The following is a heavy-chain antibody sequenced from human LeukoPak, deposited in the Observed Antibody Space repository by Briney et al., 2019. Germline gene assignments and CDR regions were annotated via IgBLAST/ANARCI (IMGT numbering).Heavy chain of an antibody. CDR1: GYTFTNYF. CDR3: ARDLQITRRPGSINY. V-gene: IGHV1-46*01. Sequence: ASVKVSCKAAGYTFTNYFIHWVRQGPGQGLEWMGIITPSGGSTSYAQKFQGRVTMTRDMSTSTVYMELSSLRSEDTALYYCARDLQITRRPGSINYWGQGTLVTVSS. J-gene: IGHJ4*02. CDR2: ITPSGGST. D-gene: IGHD3-10*01.